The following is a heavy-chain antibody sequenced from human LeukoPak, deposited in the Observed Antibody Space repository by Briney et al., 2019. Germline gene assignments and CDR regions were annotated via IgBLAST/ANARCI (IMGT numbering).Heavy chain of an antibody. CDR2: IVPSFGTT. CDR1: GGTFSRLA. D-gene: IGHD6-19*01. CDR3: ASPTSYLAGTGHHFDF. V-gene: IGHV1-69*06. Sequence: SVKVSCKASGGTFSRLAISWVRQAPGLGLEWMGRIVPSFGTTNYAQNFQGRVTIAADKSTSTAYMELSSLKSEDTAIYFCASPTSYLAGTGHHFDFWGQGTLVTVSS. J-gene: IGHJ4*02.